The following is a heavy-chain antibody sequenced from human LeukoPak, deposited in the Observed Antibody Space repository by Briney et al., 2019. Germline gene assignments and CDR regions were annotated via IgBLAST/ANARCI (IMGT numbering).Heavy chain of an antibody. CDR2: IYRGRT. D-gene: IGHD4-17*01. CDR1: GDSISYESYY. J-gene: IGHJ5*02. CDR3: AGEGEYGQSYS. Sequence: KTSETLSLTCAVSGDSISYESYYWNWIRQAPGKGPEWIGNIYRGRTRLNPFYTSRVAISVDMSKSQVSLSLTSVTAADTAIYYCAGEGEYGQSYSWGQGVLVVVSA. V-gene: IGHV4-30-2*01.